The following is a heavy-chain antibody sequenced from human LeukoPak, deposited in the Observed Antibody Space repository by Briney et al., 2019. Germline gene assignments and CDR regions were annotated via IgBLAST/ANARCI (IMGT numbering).Heavy chain of an antibody. Sequence: SETLSLTCTVSGGSISSYYWSWIRQPPGKGLEWIGYIYYSGSTNYNPSLKSRITISVDTSKNHFSLKLSSVTAADTAVYYCASTGYSSSWYPSAEYFQHWGQGTLVTVSS. CDR1: GGSISSYY. CDR3: ASTGYSSSWYPSAEYFQH. D-gene: IGHD6-13*01. J-gene: IGHJ1*01. V-gene: IGHV4-59*01. CDR2: IYYSGST.